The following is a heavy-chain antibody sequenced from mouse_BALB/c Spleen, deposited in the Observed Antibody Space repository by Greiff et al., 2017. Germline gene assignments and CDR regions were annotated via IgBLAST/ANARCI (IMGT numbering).Heavy chain of an antibody. CDR2: ISSGGSYT. Sequence: EVHLVESGGDLVKPGGSLKLSCAASGFTFSSYGMSWVRQTPDKRLEWVATISSGGSYTYYPDSVKGRFTISRDNAKNTLYLQMSSLKSEDTAMYYCANGNPYYYAMDYWGQGTSVTVSS. CDR3: ANGNPYYYAMDY. D-gene: IGHD2-1*01. CDR1: GFTFSSYG. J-gene: IGHJ4*01. V-gene: IGHV5-6*01.